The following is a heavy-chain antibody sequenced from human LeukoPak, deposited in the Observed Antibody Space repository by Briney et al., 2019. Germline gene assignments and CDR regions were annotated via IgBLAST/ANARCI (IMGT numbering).Heavy chain of an antibody. J-gene: IGHJ4*02. CDR1: GGTFSSYA. CDR2: VIPILGTA. V-gene: IGHV1-69*01. D-gene: IGHD3-22*01. CDR3: VATNYYDSSGYYYPFDY. Sequence: ASVKASCKASGGTFSSYAISWVRQAPGQGLEWMGGVIPILGTANYAQKFQGRVTITADESTSTAYMELSSLRSEDTAVYYCVATNYYDSSGYYYPFDYWGQGTLVTVSS.